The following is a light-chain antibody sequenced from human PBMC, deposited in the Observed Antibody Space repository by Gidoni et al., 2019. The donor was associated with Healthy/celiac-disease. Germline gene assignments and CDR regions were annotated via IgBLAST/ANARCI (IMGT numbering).Light chain of an antibody. CDR2: AAS. CDR1: QGISSY. J-gene: IGKJ4*01. V-gene: IGKV1-9*01. CDR3: QQLNSYPPT. Sequence: DIQLPQSPSFLSASVGDRVTITCRASQGISSYLAWYQQKPGKAPTLLIYAASTLQSGVPSRFSGSGSGTEFTLTISSLQPEDFATYYCQQLNSYPPTFGGGTKVEIK.